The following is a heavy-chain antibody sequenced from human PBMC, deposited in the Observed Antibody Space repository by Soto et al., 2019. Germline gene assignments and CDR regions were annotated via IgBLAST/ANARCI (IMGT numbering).Heavy chain of an antibody. D-gene: IGHD2-2*01. CDR1: GYSFSSYA. V-gene: IGHV1-18*04. CDR3: ARACSSTRCSAYPYYYGMDV. CDR2: ISGYNGNR. Sequence: ASVKVSCKASGYSFSSYAITWVRQAPGQGLEWVGWISGYNGNRKYAQKVQDRVIMTTDTATSTAYMELRSLRSDDTAVYYCARACSSTRCSAYPYYYGMDVWGQGTTVTVSS. J-gene: IGHJ6*02.